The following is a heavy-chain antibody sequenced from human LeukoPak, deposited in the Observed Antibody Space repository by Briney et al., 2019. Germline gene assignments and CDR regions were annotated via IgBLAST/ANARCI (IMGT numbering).Heavy chain of an antibody. Sequence: SETLSLTCSVSGGSISSYYWSWIRQPPGKGLEWIGYIYYSGSTNYNPSLKSRVTISVDTSKNQFSLKLSSVTAADTAVYYCARTPGGGYVYYYGMDVWGQGTTVTVSS. J-gene: IGHJ6*02. CDR2: IYYSGST. V-gene: IGHV4-59*01. CDR3: ARTPGGGYVYYYGMDV. CDR1: GGSISSYY. D-gene: IGHD5-12*01.